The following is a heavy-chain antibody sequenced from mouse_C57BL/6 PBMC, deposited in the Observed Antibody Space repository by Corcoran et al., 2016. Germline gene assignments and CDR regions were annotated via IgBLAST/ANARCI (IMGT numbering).Heavy chain of an antibody. D-gene: IGHD3-2*02. Sequence: DVQLQESGLGLVKPSQSLSLTCSVTGYSITSGYYWNWIRQFPGNKLEWMGYISYDGSNNYNPSLKNRISITRDTSKNQFFLKLNSVTTEDTATYYCARRQLRSSMDYWGQGTSVTVSS. CDR3: ARRQLRSSMDY. CDR2: ISYDGSN. V-gene: IGHV3-6*01. J-gene: IGHJ4*01. CDR1: GYSITSGYY.